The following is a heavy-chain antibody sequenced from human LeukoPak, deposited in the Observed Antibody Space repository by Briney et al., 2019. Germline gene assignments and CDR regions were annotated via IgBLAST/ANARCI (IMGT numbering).Heavy chain of an antibody. V-gene: IGHV4-39*07. CDR3: ARGGALRAEYFQH. D-gene: IGHD3-16*01. CDR2: IYYSGRT. Sequence: SETLSLTCTVSGGPISSSDHYWGWIRQPPGKGPEWIGSIYYSGRTFYNPSLESRVTISVDTSKNQFSLKLSSVTAADTAVYYCARGGALRAEYFQHWGQGTLVTVSS. J-gene: IGHJ1*01. CDR1: GGPISSSDHY.